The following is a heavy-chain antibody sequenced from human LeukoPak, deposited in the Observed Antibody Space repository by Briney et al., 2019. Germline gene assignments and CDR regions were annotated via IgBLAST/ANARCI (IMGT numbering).Heavy chain of an antibody. CDR1: GGSVSSDSYY. Sequence: ASETLSLTCTVSGGSVSSDSYYWSWIRQPPGKGLEWIGYIYYTGSTNYNPSLKSRVTISVDMSKNQFSLKLTSVTAADTAVYYCATKGPRRGYFDYWGQGTLVAVSS. J-gene: IGHJ4*02. CDR3: ATKGPRRGYFDY. CDR2: IYYTGST. V-gene: IGHV4-61*01.